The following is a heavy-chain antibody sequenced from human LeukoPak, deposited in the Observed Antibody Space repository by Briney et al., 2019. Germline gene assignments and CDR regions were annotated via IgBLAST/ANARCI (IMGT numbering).Heavy chain of an antibody. J-gene: IGHJ4*02. CDR1: GFTFGDYA. V-gene: IGHV3-49*04. CDR2: IRSKAYGGTT. Sequence: GGSLRLSCTASGFTFGDYAMSWVRQAPGKGLEWVGFIRSKAYGGTTEYAASVKGRFTISRDDSKSIAYLQMNSLKTEDTAVYYCTRAVYLRRPWFGELLDYWGQGTLVTVSS. D-gene: IGHD3-10*01. CDR3: TRAVYLRRPWFGELLDY.